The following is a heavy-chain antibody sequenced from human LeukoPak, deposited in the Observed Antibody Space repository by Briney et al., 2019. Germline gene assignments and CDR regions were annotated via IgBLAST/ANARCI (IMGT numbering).Heavy chain of an antibody. Sequence: GGSLRLSCAASGFTFSSYAMSWVRQAPGKGLEWVSAISGSGGSTYYADSVKGRFTISRDNSKNTLYLQMNSLRAEDTAVYYCARRPYSSSWYYFDYWGQGTLVTVSS. D-gene: IGHD6-13*01. V-gene: IGHV3-23*01. CDR1: GFTFSSYA. CDR2: ISGSGGST. CDR3: ARRPYSSSWYYFDY. J-gene: IGHJ4*02.